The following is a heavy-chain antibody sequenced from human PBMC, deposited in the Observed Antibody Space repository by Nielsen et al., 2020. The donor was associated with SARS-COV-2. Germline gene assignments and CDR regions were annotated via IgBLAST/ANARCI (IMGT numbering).Heavy chain of an antibody. CDR1: GFTFSRYS. CDR3: ARDQDGGAATSNFYFDL. CDR2: ISSSSEYI. D-gene: IGHD6-25*01. Sequence: GESLKISCAASGFTFSRYSINWVRQAPGKGLEWVSSISSSSEYIYYAESVRGRFTVSRDNAENSLFLQMSSLRDEDTAVYYCARDQDGGAATSNFYFDLWGRGTLVIVSS. V-gene: IGHV3-21*01. J-gene: IGHJ2*01.